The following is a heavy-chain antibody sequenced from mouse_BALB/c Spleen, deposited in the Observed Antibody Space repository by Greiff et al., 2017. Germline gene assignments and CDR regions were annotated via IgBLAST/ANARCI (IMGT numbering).Heavy chain of an antibody. CDR3: ARRWLLGAMDY. CDR1: GFTFSDYY. V-gene: IGHV5-4*02. Sequence: EVKLVESGGGLVKPGGSLKLSCAASGFTFSDYYMYWVRQTPEKRLEWVATISDGGSYTYYPDSVKGRFTISRDNAKNNLYLQMSSLKSEDTAMYYCARRWLLGAMDYWGQGTSVTVSS. D-gene: IGHD2-3*01. J-gene: IGHJ4*01. CDR2: ISDGGSYT.